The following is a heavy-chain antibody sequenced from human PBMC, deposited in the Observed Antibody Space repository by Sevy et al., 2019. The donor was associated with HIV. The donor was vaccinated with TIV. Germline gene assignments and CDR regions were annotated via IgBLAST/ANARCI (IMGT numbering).Heavy chain of an antibody. CDR3: ARIDSSGYMGNFDY. J-gene: IGHJ4*02. V-gene: IGHV1-8*01. D-gene: IGHD3-22*01. Sequence: ASVKVSCKSSGYTFTTYDINWVRQATGQGIEWMGWMNPNSGNTGYAQKFQGRVTMTSNTSISTAYMELSSLRSEDTAVYYCARIDSSGYMGNFDYWGQGTVVTVSS. CDR1: GYTFTTYD. CDR2: MNPNSGNT.